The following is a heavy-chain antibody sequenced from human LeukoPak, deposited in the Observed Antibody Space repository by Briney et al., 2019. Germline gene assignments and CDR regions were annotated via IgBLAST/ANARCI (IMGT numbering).Heavy chain of an antibody. V-gene: IGHV4-34*01. CDR3: ARLDYDILTGYHRSMYYFDY. CDR2: INHSGST. J-gene: IGHJ4*02. Sequence: PSETLSLTCAVYGGSFSGYYWSWIRQPPGKGLEWIGEINHSGSTNYNPSLKSRVIISVDTSKNQFSLKLSSVTAAYTAVYYCARLDYDILTGYHRSMYYFDYWGQGTLVTVSS. CDR1: GGSFSGYY. D-gene: IGHD3-9*01.